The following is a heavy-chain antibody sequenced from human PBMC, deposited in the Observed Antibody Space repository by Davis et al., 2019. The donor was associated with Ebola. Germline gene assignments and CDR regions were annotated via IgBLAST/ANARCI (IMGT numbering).Heavy chain of an antibody. CDR1: GYTFTSYY. D-gene: IGHD4-17*01. Sequence: ASVKVSCKASGYTFTSYYMHWVRQAPRQGLEWMGTINPSGGSTSYAQKFQGRVTMTRDTSTSTVYMELSSLRSEDTAVYYCARDLTVTPFDYWGQGTLVTVSS. CDR2: INPSGGST. CDR3: ARDLTVTPFDY. V-gene: IGHV1-46*01. J-gene: IGHJ4*02.